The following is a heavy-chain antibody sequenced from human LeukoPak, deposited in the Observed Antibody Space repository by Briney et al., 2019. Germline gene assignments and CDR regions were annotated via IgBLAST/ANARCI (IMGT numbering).Heavy chain of an antibody. D-gene: IGHD3-22*01. CDR3: ARESGYYDSSGYFDY. CDR1: GGTFSSYA. Sequence: SVKVSCKASGGTFSSYAISWVRQAPGQGLEWMGGIIPIFGTANYAQKFQGRVTITADKSTSTAYMELSSMRSEDTAVYYCARESGYYDSSGYFDYWGQGTLVTVSS. J-gene: IGHJ4*02. V-gene: IGHV1-69*06. CDR2: IIPIFGTA.